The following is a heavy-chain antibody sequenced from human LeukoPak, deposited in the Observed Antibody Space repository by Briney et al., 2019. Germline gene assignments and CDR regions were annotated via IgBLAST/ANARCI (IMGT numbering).Heavy chain of an antibody. D-gene: IGHD6-19*01. CDR3: ARDGFSTGSHDY. CDR1: GFTFTRDW. CDR2: IRGDGTSI. V-gene: IGHV3-7*01. J-gene: IGHJ4*02. Sequence: GGSLRLSCAASGFTFTRDWMSWVRQAPGKGLEWVANIRGDGTSIHYVDSVKGRFTISRDNTKNSVFPQMNSLRADDTAVYYCARDGFSTGSHDYWGQGTLVTVSS.